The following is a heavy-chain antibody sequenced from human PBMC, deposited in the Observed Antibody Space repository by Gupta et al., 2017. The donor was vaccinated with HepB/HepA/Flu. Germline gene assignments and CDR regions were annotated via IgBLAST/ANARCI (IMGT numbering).Heavy chain of an antibody. CDR1: GFTFSSYA. CDR2: ISGSGGST. Sequence: EVQLLESGGGLVQPGGSLRLSCAASGFTFSSYAMSWVRQAPGKGLEWVSAISGSGGSTYYADSVKGRFTISRDNSKNTLYLQMNSLRAEDTAVYYCAKASVNYYDSSGYWGPFDYWGQGTLVTVSS. D-gene: IGHD3-22*01. V-gene: IGHV3-23*01. CDR3: AKASVNYYDSSGYWGPFDY. J-gene: IGHJ4*02.